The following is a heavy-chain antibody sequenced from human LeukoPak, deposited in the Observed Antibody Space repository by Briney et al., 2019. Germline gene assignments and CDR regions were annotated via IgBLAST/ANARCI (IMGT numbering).Heavy chain of an antibody. CDR1: GFTFSSYG. D-gene: IGHD1-26*01. J-gene: IGHJ4*02. CDR3: VRGQGGPAE. CDR2: IWYDGSNK. V-gene: IGHV3-33*01. Sequence: PGGSLRLSCAASGFTFSSYGMRWVRQAPGKGLEWVAVIWYDGSNKYYADSVNGRFTVSRDNAKNVLYLQMNSLRVEDTATYYCVRGQGGPAEWGQGTLVTVSS.